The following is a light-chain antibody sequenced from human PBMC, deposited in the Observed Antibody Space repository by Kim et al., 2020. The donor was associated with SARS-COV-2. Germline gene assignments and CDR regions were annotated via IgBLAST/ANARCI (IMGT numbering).Light chain of an antibody. J-gene: IGKJ1*01. V-gene: IGKV3-20*01. CDR3: QHYGSSPTWT. CDR2: GAS. Sequence: PGERATLSCMASQGVSSNYLAWYQHKPGQAPRLLIYGASSRATDIPDRFSGSGSGTDFTLTISRLEPEDFAVYYCQHYGSSPTWTFGQGTKVDIK. CDR1: QGVSSNY.